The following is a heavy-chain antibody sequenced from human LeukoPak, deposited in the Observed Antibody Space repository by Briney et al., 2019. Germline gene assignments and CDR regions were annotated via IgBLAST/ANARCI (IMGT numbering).Heavy chain of an antibody. J-gene: IGHJ4*02. CDR1: GFTFSSYA. D-gene: IGHD4-17*01. CDR3: ARDMADYGDLPDFDY. CDR2: ISGSGGST. Sequence: TGGSLRLSCAASGFTFSSYAMSWVRQAPGKGLEWVSAISGSGGSTYYADSVKGRFTISRDNSKNTLYLQMNSLRAEDTAVYYCARDMADYGDLPDFDYWGQGALVTVSS. V-gene: IGHV3-23*01.